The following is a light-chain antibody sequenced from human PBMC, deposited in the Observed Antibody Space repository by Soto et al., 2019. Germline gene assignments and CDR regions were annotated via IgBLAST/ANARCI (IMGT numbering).Light chain of an antibody. J-gene: IGKJ1*01. V-gene: IGKV1-5*01. Sequence: DIQLTQSPSTLSASLAYRITITCLASQSIGTWLAWYQHRPGEGPKLLIHDASSLESGVPSRFSGSGSATEFSLTISSLESGDSGTYHCQQYATYAPSTFGQGTKVDIK. CDR3: QQYATYAPST. CDR2: DAS. CDR1: QSIGTW.